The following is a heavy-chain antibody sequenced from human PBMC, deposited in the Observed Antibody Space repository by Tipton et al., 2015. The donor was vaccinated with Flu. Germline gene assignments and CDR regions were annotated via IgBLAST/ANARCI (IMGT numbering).Heavy chain of an antibody. CDR3: ATLTGDDY. CDR2: ISSSGSTI. V-gene: IGHV3-48*03. CDR1: GFTFSSYE. J-gene: IGHJ4*02. Sequence: SLRLSCAASGFTFSSYEMNWVRQAPGKGLEWLSYISSSGSTISYADSVRGRFTISRDNAKNSLYLQLNSLRVEDTAVYYCATLTGDDYCGQGDLVTVSS. D-gene: IGHD7-27*01.